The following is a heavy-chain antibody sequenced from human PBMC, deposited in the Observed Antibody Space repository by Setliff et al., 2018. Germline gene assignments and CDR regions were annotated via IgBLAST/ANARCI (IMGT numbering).Heavy chain of an antibody. J-gene: IGHJ4*02. D-gene: IGHD3-10*01. CDR2: IRNQAYGGTT. CDR1: GFTLGDYA. CDR3: TITHYYGSGSPYYLDY. V-gene: IGHV3-49*04. Sequence: GGSLRLSCTASGFTLGDYAMSWVRQAPGKGLEWVGFIRNQAYGGTTEFAASVRGRFTISRDDSKGIAYLQMDSLKTEDTAVYYCTITHYYGSGSPYYLDYWGQGTLVTVSS.